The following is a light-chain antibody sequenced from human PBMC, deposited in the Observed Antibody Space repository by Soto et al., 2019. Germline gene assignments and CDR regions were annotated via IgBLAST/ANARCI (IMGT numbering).Light chain of an antibody. CDR1: SGSIASNY. CDR3: QSFDSSDQV. J-gene: IGLJ3*02. Sequence: NFMLTQPHSVSASPGKTVTISCTRSSGSIASNYVQWYQQRPGSSPTTVIYEDNQRPSGVPDRFSGSIDSSSNSASITISGLKTEDEADYYCQSFDSSDQVFGGGTKLTVL. CDR2: EDN. V-gene: IGLV6-57*01.